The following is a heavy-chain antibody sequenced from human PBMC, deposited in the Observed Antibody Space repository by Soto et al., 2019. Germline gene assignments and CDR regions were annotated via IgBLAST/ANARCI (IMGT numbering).Heavy chain of an antibody. Sequence: QLQLQGSGPGLVKPSETLSLTCSVSGDSLSSSYYYWGWIRQPPGERLEWIAGVDYTGSAYYSPSLRSRVTISVDTSNNDFSLKVDSVSAADTALYYCARQGINRGFGPGAFDIWGQGTTVIVSS. D-gene: IGHD1-20*01. CDR3: ARQGINRGFGPGAFDI. V-gene: IGHV4-39*01. J-gene: IGHJ3*02. CDR2: VDYTGSA. CDR1: GDSLSSSYYY.